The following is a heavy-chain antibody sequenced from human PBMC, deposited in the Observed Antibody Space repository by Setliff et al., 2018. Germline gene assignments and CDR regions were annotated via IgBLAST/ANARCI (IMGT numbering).Heavy chain of an antibody. Sequence: SETLSLTCTVSGGSISSGGYYWSWIRQHPGKGLEWIGYIYYSGSTSYYNPSHKSRVTISVDTSKNQFSLKLSSVTAADTAVYYCARGRAGHSGHWGQGTLVTVSS. CDR3: ARGRAGHSGH. D-gene: IGHD6-19*01. CDR1: GGSISSGGYY. CDR2: IYYSGSTS. V-gene: IGHV4-31*03. J-gene: IGHJ4*02.